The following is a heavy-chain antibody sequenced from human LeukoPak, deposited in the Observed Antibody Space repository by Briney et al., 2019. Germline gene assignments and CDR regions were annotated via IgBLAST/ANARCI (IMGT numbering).Heavy chain of an antibody. V-gene: IGHV4-39*01. CDR3: ARMLEPGYSGYNFP. J-gene: IGHJ5*02. CDR1: GXSISRSSHY. D-gene: IGHD5-12*01. Sequence: ASETLTLTCTVSGXSISRSSHYWGWLGQPPGQGLVSVVSISYSGTTFYNLALKRRVTISADTYKNQVSLKLSSVTAADTAVYYCARMLEPGYSGYNFPWGQGTLVTVSS. CDR2: ISYSGTT.